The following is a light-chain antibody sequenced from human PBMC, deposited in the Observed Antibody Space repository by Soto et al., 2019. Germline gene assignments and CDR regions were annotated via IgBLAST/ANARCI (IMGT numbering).Light chain of an antibody. V-gene: IGLV2-14*01. Sequence: QSALTQPASVSGSPGQSITISCTGTNNDIGYYNYVSWYQQYPGKAPKVLIFEVSKRPSGVSNRFSGSKSGNTASLTISGLQAEDEADYYCSSYASSSTLVLFGGGTKVTVL. CDR1: NNDIGYYNY. CDR3: SSYASSSTLVL. J-gene: IGLJ3*02. CDR2: EVS.